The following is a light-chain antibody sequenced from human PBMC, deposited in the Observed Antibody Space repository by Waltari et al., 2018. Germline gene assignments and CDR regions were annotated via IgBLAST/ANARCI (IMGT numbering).Light chain of an antibody. Sequence: EIVLTQSPATLSLSPGDRATLSRRASQRVSFSLSWYQQKAGQAPRLVTYAALARATGIPARIIGSGSGTDFDLTISRLEPEDFAVYFCLQRKSWPPVTFGGGTRVEIK. V-gene: IGKV3-11*01. J-gene: IGKJ4*01. CDR1: QRVSFS. CDR2: AAL. CDR3: LQRKSWPPVT.